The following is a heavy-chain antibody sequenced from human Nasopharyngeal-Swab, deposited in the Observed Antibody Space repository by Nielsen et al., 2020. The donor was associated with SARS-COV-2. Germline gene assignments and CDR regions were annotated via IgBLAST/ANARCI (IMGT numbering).Heavy chain of an antibody. Sequence: ETLSLTCAASGFTFSSYSMKWVRQAPGKGLEWVSSISSSSTYIYYADSVKGRFTISRDNAKNSLYLQMNSLRAEDTAVYYCAREGPHYGDYTFGYYYGMDVWGQGTTVTVSS. CDR2: ISSSSTYI. CDR3: AREGPHYGDYTFGYYYGMDV. CDR1: GFTFSSYS. V-gene: IGHV3-21*01. D-gene: IGHD4-17*01. J-gene: IGHJ6*02.